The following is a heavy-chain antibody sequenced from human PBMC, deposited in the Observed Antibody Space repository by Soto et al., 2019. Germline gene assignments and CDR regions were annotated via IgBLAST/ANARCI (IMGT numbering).Heavy chain of an antibody. CDR1: GCTFTRYY. CDR2: INPXGGST. D-gene: IGHD1-7*01. Sequence: XSVKVSCKASGCTFTRYYMHWVRQAPGQGLEWMXIINPXGGSTSYAQKXXGRVTMTTXTSTRTAYMELRSLRSDDTAVYYCARGRTNLDYWGQGTLVTVYS. CDR3: ARGRTNLDY. V-gene: IGHV1-46*01. J-gene: IGHJ4*02.